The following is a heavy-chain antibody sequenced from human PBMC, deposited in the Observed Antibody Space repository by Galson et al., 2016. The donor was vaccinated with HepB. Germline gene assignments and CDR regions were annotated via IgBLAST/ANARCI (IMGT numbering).Heavy chain of an antibody. J-gene: IGHJ4*02. V-gene: IGHV3-21*06. D-gene: IGHD2-2*01. CDR3: ARGLRLRDSNVVVPPAPDY. CDR1: GFHFSDYW. Sequence: SLRLSCAASGFHFSDYWMHWVRQVPGKGLVWVSSIGAGSSYKYFADPVKGRVTISRDDAKNSLYLQINSLTVEDTAVYYCARGLRLRDSNVVVPPAPDYWGQGTLVTVSS. CDR2: IGAGSSYK.